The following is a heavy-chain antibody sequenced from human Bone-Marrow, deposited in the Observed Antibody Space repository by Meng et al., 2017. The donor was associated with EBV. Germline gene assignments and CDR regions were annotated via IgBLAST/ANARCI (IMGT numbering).Heavy chain of an antibody. CDR2: INHSGST. D-gene: IGHD3-22*01. CDR3: ARTPGSPMIVVASSWFDP. V-gene: IGHV4-34*01. J-gene: IGHJ5*02. Sequence: QVQMQQWGARLLKPPETLSLTCAVYGGSFSGYYRSWIRQPPGKGLEWIGEINHSGSTNYNPSLKSRVTISVDTSKNQFSLKLSSVTAADTAVYYCARTPGSPMIVVASSWFDPWGQGTLVTVSS. CDR1: GGSFSGYY.